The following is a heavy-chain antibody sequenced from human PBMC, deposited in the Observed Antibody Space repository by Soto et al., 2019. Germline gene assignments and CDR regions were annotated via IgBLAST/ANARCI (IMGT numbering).Heavy chain of an antibody. J-gene: IGHJ4*02. CDR2: IHHSETT. V-gene: IGHV4-4*02. Sequence: PSETLSLTCAVSGASVSSTKWWSWVRQSPGKGLEWIGEIHHSETTNYNPSLESRVTISIDKSKNQFSLKLSSVTAADTAVYYCARYHYDNNIYSMDYWAQGALVTVS. CDR1: GASVSSTKW. D-gene: IGHD3-22*01. CDR3: ARYHYDNNIYSMDY.